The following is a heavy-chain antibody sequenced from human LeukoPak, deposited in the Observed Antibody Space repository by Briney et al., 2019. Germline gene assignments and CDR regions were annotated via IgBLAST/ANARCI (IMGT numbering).Heavy chain of an antibody. J-gene: IGHJ4*02. CDR1: GYSFTSYW. CDR3: ARRIYYDSSGYGLDY. Sequence: GESLKISCKGSGYSFTSYWIGWVRQMPGKGLEWMGIIYPGDSDTRYSPSFQGQVTISADKSISNAYLQWSSLKASDTAIYYCARRIYYDSSGYGLDYWGQGILVTVSS. CDR2: IYPGDSDT. V-gene: IGHV5-51*01. D-gene: IGHD3-22*01.